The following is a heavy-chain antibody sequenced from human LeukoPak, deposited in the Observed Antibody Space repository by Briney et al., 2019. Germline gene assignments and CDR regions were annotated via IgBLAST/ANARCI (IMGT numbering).Heavy chain of an antibody. CDR2: IYHSGST. Sequence: PSETLSLTRAVSGYPISSGYYWGWIRQPPGKGLEWIGSIYHSGSTYYNPSLKSRVTISVDTSKNQFSLKLSSVTAADTAVYYCARRGTNYYYYMDVWGKGTTVTVSS. J-gene: IGHJ6*03. CDR1: GYPISSGYY. CDR3: ARRGTNYYYYMDV. D-gene: IGHD3-16*01. V-gene: IGHV4-38-2*01.